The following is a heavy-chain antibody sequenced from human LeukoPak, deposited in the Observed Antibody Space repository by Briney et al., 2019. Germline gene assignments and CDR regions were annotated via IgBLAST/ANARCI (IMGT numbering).Heavy chain of an antibody. CDR1: GFTFSNYV. CDR3: AKTYDSSGYYFDY. D-gene: IGHD3-22*01. CDR2: ISGSGSTT. J-gene: IGHJ4*02. Sequence: GGTLRLSCAASGFTFSNYVMTWVRQAPGQGLECVSAISGSGSTTYYTDSVKGRFTISRDNSKNTLYLQMNSLRAEDTAVYYCAKTYDSSGYYFDYWGQGTLVTVSS. V-gene: IGHV3-23*01.